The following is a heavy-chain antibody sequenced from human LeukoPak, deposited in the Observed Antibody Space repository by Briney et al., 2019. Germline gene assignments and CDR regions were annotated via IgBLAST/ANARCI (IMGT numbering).Heavy chain of an antibody. CDR2: ISTHGKTT. D-gene: IGHD2-21*02. V-gene: IGHV3-30*03. CDR3: ARDPDCGGDCS. Sequence: PGGSLRLSCAASAFTFSSYGMHWVRQAPGKGLEWVAVISTHGKTTYYADSVKGRFTISRDNSKNTLYLQMNSLRAEDTAVYYCARDPDCGGDCSWGQGTLVTVSS. J-gene: IGHJ5*02. CDR1: AFTFSSYG.